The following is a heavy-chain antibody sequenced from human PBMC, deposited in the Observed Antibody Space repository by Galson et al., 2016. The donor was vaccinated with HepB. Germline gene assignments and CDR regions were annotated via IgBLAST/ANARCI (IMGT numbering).Heavy chain of an antibody. Sequence: SLRLSCAASGFTFSSYAMSWVRQAPGKGLEWVSAISVVDDDTYYADSVKGRFTISRDNSRTTLYLQMNSLRAEDTALYYCAKDIQQWLVRGNDAFDIWGQGTHVTVS. CDR1: GFTFSSYA. CDR2: ISVVDDDT. D-gene: IGHD6-19*01. V-gene: IGHV3-23*01. CDR3: AKDIQQWLVRGNDAFDI. J-gene: IGHJ3*02.